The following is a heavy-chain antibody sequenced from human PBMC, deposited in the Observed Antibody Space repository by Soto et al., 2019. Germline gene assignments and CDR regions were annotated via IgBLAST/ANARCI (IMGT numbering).Heavy chain of an antibody. CDR1: GYTFTSYG. Sequence: ASVKVSCKASGYTFTSYGISWVRQAPGQGLEWMGWISAYNGNTNYAQKLQGRVTMTTDTSTSTAYMELRSLRSDDTAVYYCARVLGYCSGGSCYGTDYWGQGTLVTVSS. CDR3: ARVLGYCSGGSCYGTDY. V-gene: IGHV1-18*01. D-gene: IGHD2-15*01. J-gene: IGHJ4*02. CDR2: ISAYNGNT.